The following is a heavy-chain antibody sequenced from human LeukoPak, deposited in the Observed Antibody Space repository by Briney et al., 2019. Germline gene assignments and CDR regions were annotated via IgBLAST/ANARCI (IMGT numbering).Heavy chain of an antibody. D-gene: IGHD1-26*01. CDR1: GFNFNNAW. J-gene: IGHJ4*02. CDR2: ISGSGGST. V-gene: IGHV3-23*01. CDR3: AKHGGGGSYGTFDY. Sequence: GGSLRLSCVASGFNFNNAWMSWVRQAPGKGLEWVSAISGSGGSTYYADSVKGRFTISRDNSKNTLYLQMNSLRAEDTAVYYCAKHGGGGSYGTFDYWGQGTLVTVSS.